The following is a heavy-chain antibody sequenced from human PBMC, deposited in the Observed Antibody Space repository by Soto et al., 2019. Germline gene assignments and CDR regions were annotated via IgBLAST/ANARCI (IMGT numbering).Heavy chain of an antibody. D-gene: IGHD5-12*01. CDR1: GFTFSGSA. Sequence: GSLRLSCAASGFTFSGSAMHWVRQASGKGLEWVGRIRSKANSYATAYAASVKGRFTISRDDSKNTAYLQMNSLKTEDTAVYYCTTTSSGGYDPFDYWGQGTLVTVSS. CDR2: IRSKANSYAT. J-gene: IGHJ4*02. V-gene: IGHV3-73*01. CDR3: TTTSSGGYDPFDY.